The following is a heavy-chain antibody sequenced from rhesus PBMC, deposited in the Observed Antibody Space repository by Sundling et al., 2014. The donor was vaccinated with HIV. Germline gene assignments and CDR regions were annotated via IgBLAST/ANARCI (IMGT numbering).Heavy chain of an antibody. D-gene: IGHD5-30*01. CDR1: GFTFSTYD. Sequence: EVQLVESGGGLVQPGGSLRLSCAASGFTFSTYDMHWVRQAPGKGLEWISAISNPGGSAYYADSVKGRFTISRDNSKNTLSLQMSGLRPEDTAVYYCATPVDTVGSLSPDYWGQGVLVTVSS. V-gene: IGHV3-103*01. CDR2: ISNPGGSA. CDR3: ATPVDTVGSLSPDY. J-gene: IGHJ4*01.